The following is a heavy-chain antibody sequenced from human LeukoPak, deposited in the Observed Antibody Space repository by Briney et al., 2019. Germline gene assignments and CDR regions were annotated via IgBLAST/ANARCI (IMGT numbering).Heavy chain of an antibody. J-gene: IGHJ5*02. CDR3: AGSPYRVAVAGIGWFDP. Sequence: PGGSLRLSCAASGFTFSSYNMNWVRQAPGKGLEWVSSISSSSSYIYYADSVRGRFTISRDNSKNTLYLQMNSLRAEDTAVYYCAGSPYRVAVAGIGWFDPWGQGTLVTVSS. CDR1: GFTFSSYN. CDR2: ISSSSSYI. D-gene: IGHD6-19*01. V-gene: IGHV3-21*01.